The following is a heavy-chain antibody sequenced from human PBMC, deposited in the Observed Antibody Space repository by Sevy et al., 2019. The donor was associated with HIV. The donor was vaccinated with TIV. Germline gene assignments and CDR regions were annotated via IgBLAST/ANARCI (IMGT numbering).Heavy chain of an antibody. V-gene: IGHV3-30*18. D-gene: IGHD1-1*01. CDR3: AKDLHPPGPVRGTNFDY. Sequence: GGSLRLSCAASALTFTRYAFHWVRQAPGKGPESLGVISYEGSNIYYGPSVKGRFTISRDNSKNTLYLQMNDMRTEDTAVYYCAKDLHPPGPVRGTNFDYWGRGTLVTVSS. CDR1: ALTFTRYA. CDR2: ISYEGSNI. J-gene: IGHJ4*02.